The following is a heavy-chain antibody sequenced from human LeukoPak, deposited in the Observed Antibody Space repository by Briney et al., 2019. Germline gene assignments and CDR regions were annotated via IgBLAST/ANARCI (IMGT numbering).Heavy chain of an antibody. V-gene: IGHV3-23*01. CDR3: AKGSGYSSGWSHY. J-gene: IGHJ4*02. D-gene: IGHD6-19*01. CDR2: INGSGGST. CDR1: GFTFSSYA. Sequence: GGSLRLSCAASGFTFSSYAMSWVRQAPGKGLEWVSAINGSGGSTYYADSVKGRFTISRDNSKNTLYLQMNSLRAKDTAVYYCAKGSGYSSGWSHYWGQGTLVTVSS.